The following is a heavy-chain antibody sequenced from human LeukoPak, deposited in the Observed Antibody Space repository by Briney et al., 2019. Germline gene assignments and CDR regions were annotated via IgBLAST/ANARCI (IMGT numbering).Heavy chain of an antibody. CDR2: IYHSGST. CDR3: ARDSPYYYDSSGYYHFDY. J-gene: IGHJ4*02. D-gene: IGHD3-22*01. CDR1: GYSISSGHY. V-gene: IGHV4-38-2*02. Sequence: SEALSLTCTVSGYSISSGHYWGWIRQPPGKGLEWIGSIYHSGSTYYNPSLKSRVTISVDTSKNQFSLKLSSVTAADTAVYYCARDSPYYYDSSGYYHFDYWGQGTLVTVSS.